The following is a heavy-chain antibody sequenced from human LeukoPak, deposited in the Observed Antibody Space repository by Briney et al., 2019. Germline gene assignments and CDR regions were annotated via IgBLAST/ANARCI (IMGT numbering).Heavy chain of an antibody. J-gene: IGHJ4*02. Sequence: ASVKVSCKASGYSFNDYYIHWVRQAPGQRLAWMGWISPNNGGKHHAQNFQGRVNMTTDTSITTAYLELSRLTSDDTALHYWARNYGGTSKYCDYWGQGTVVTVSS. CDR2: ISPNNGGK. D-gene: IGHD4-23*01. CDR1: GYSFNDYY. CDR3: ARNYGGTSKYCDY. V-gene: IGHV1-2*02.